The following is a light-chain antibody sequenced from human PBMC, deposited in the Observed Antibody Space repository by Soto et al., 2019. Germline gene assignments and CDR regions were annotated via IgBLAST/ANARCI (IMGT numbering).Light chain of an antibody. CDR3: SSYTSSSTV. Sequence: QSALTQPASVSGSPGQSITISCTGTSSDVGGYNYVSWYQQHPGKAPKLMIYDVSHRPSGVSNRFSGSKSGNTAFLTISGLQAEDEADYYCSSYTSSSTVFGGGTKLTVL. V-gene: IGLV2-14*01. J-gene: IGLJ2*01. CDR2: DVS. CDR1: SSDVGGYNY.